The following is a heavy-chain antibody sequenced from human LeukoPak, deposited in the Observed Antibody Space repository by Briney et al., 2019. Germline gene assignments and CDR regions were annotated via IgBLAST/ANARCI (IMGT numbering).Heavy chain of an antibody. CDR2: IYHSGST. D-gene: IGHD6-6*01. CDR3: ARDDSSSPSE. Sequence: SQTLSLTCSVSGGSISSGGYYWSWIRQPPGKGLEWIGYIYHSGSTNYNPSLKSRVTISVDRSKNQFSLKPSSVTAADTAVYYCARDDSSSPSEWGQGTMVTVSS. CDR1: GGSISSGGYY. V-gene: IGHV4-30-2*01. J-gene: IGHJ3*01.